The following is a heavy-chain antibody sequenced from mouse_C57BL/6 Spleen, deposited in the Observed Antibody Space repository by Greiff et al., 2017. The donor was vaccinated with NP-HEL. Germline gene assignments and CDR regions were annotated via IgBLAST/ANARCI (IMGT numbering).Heavy chain of an antibody. CDR1: GYTFTSYW. J-gene: IGHJ4*01. Sequence: VQLQQSGAELVKPGASVKLSCKASGYTFTSYWMQWVQQRPGQGLEWIVEIDPSDSYTNYNQKFKGKATLTVDTSSSTAYMQLSSLTSEDSAVYYCASTAQATYYYAMDYWGQGTSVTVSS. CDR3: ASTAQATYYYAMDY. D-gene: IGHD3-2*02. CDR2: IDPSDSYT. V-gene: IGHV1-50*01.